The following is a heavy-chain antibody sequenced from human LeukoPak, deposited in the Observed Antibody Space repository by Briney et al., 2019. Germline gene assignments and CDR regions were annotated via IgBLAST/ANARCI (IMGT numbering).Heavy chain of an antibody. D-gene: IGHD2-2*01. V-gene: IGHV3-48*03. CDR3: ARGASRSYWYFDL. CDR1: RFTFSSYE. Sequence: GGSLRLSCAASRFTFSSYEVNWVRQAPGKGLEWVSYISSNGVSTFYADSLKGRFTISRDNAKNLLYLQMNSLRVDDMATYYCARGASRSYWYFDLWGRGTLVTVSS. CDR2: ISSNGVST. J-gene: IGHJ2*01.